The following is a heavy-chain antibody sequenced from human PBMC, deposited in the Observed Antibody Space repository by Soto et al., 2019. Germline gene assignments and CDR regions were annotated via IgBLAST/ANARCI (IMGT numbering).Heavy chain of an antibody. J-gene: IGHJ6*02. V-gene: IGHV4-59*01. CDR1: GGSISSYY. Sequence: ASETLSLTCTVSGGSISSYYWSWIRQPPGKGLEWIGYIYYSGSTNYNPSLKSRVTISVDTSKNQFSLKLSSVTAADTAVYYCARDRKTYYYYYGMDVWGQGTTVTVSS. CDR3: ARDRKTYYYYYGMDV. CDR2: IYYSGST.